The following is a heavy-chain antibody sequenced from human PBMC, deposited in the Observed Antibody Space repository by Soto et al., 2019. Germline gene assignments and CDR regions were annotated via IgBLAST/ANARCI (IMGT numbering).Heavy chain of an antibody. CDR2: IYYSGST. D-gene: IGHD2-2*01. J-gene: IGHJ6*03. CDR3: ARGLRLVVVPAVKRPGTKKKVYYYMDV. Sequence: SETLSLTCTVSGGSISRYYWSWSRQPPGKGLEWIGYIYYSGSTNYNPSLKSRVTISVDTSKNQFSLKLSSVTAADTAVYYCARGLRLVVVPAVKRPGTKKKVYYYMDVWGKGTTVTVSS. CDR1: GGSISRYY. V-gene: IGHV4-59*12.